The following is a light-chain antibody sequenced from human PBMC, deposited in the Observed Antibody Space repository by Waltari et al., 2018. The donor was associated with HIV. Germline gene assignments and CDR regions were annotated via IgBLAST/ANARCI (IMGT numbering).Light chain of an antibody. V-gene: IGLV2-14*01. J-gene: IGLJ2*01. CDR2: EFI. CDR1: ASAIATYSS. CDR3: CSYTTRSFVI. Sequence: QSALTQPASVSGSPGQSLTITCTGPASAIATYSSVSWYQHPPGKAPTLILYEFIYRPSGISSRFSGSKSGNTASLTISGLQAEDEADYCCCSYTTRSFVIFGGGTKLTVL.